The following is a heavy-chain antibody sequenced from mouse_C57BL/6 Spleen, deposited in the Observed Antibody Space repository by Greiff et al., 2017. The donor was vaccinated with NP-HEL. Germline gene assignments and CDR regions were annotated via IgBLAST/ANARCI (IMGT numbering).Heavy chain of an antibody. J-gene: IGHJ3*01. CDR2: IDPSDSYT. Sequence: VQLQQPGAELVMPGASVKLSCKASGYTFTSYWMHWVKQRPGQGLEWIGEIDPSDSYTNYNQKFKGKSTLNVDKSSSTAYMQLSSLTSEDSAVYYCARLDSSGYPAWFAYWGQGTLVTVSA. CDR1: GYTFTSYW. V-gene: IGHV1-69*01. D-gene: IGHD3-2*02. CDR3: ARLDSSGYPAWFAY.